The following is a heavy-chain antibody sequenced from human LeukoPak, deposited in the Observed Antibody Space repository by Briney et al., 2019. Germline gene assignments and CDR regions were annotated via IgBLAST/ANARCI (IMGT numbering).Heavy chain of an antibody. CDR3: ARRGGGFGEGEFDY. V-gene: IGHV4-4*08. CDR1: GVSISGFH. D-gene: IGHD3-16*01. Sequence: SETLSLTCTVSGVSISGFHWNWIRQPPRKGLEWVGYSHTGGSISSNPSLNSRVAFSMDTSKNQVSLRLNSVAATDTAVYYCARRGGGFGEGEFDYWGQGIPVTVST. J-gene: IGHJ4*02. CDR2: SHTGGSI.